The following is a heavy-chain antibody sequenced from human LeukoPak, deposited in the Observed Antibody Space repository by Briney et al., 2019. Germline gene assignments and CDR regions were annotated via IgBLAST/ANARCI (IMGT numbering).Heavy chain of an antibody. V-gene: IGHV4-61*02. CDR1: GGSISSGSYY. D-gene: IGHD5-18*01. Sequence: SQTLSLTCTVSGGSISSGSYYWSWIRQPAGKGLEWIGRIYTSGSTNYNPSLKSRVTISVDTSKNQFSLNLNSVTAADTAVYYCARRDTALVSIDYWGQGTLVTVSS. J-gene: IGHJ4*02. CDR3: ARRDTALVSIDY. CDR2: IYTSGST.